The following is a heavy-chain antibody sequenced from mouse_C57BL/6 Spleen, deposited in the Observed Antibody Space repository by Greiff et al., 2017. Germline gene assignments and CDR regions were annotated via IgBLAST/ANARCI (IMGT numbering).Heavy chain of an antibody. V-gene: IGHV3-6*01. Sequence: EVQLQESGPGLVKPSQSLSLTCSVTGYSITSGYYWNWIRQFPGNKLEWMGYISYDGSNNYNPSLKNRISITRDTSKNQFFLKLNSVTTEDTATYDCARDDGYLYFDYWGQGTTLTVSS. CDR1: GYSITSGYY. D-gene: IGHD2-3*01. CDR3: ARDDGYLYFDY. CDR2: ISYDGSN. J-gene: IGHJ2*01.